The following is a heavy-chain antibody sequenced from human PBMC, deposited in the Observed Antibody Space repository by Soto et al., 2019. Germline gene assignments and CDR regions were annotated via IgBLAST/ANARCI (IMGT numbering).Heavy chain of an antibody. CDR2: LYYSGST. Sequence: QGQLQESGPGLVKPSQTLSLTCTVSGGSIRSGDCYWSWIRQPPGKGLEWIGYLYYSGSTYYNPSLKRRVTTTVATSKDQFSLKLSSTTAADTAVYYGASSALRCGGDCYGNLDYWGQGTLVTVSS. J-gene: IGHJ4*02. D-gene: IGHD2-21*02. CDR3: ASSALRCGGDCYGNLDY. CDR1: GGSIRSGDCY. V-gene: IGHV4-30-4*01.